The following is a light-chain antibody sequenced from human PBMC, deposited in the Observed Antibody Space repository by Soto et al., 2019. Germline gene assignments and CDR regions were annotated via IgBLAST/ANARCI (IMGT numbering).Light chain of an antibody. J-gene: IGKJ4*01. V-gene: IGKV1-39*01. Sequence: DIQMTQSPSSLSASVGDRVTITCLASQSNSSYLNWYQQKPGKAPKHLIYAASSLQSGVPSRFSGSGSGTAFSLSISSLQPEDFATYSCQQTYSTPLTFGGGTKLEIK. CDR3: QQTYSTPLT. CDR2: AAS. CDR1: QSNSSY.